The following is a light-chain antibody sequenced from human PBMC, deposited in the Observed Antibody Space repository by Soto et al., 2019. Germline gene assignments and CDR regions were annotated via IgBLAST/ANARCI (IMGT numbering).Light chain of an antibody. Sequence: QSALTQPASVSGSPGQLITISCTGTSSDVGSYNLVSWYQQHPGKAPKLMIYEGSKRPSGISNRFSGSKSGNTASLTISGLQAEDEADNYCCSYGGSSTYVFGTGTKVTVL. V-gene: IGLV2-23*01. CDR1: SSDVGSYNL. CDR3: CSYGGSSTYV. J-gene: IGLJ1*01. CDR2: EGS.